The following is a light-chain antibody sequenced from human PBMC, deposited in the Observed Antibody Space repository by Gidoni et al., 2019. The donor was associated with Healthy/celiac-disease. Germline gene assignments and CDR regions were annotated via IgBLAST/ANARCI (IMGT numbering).Light chain of an antibody. Sequence: DIQMTQSPSSLSASVGDRVTITFRASQSISSYLNWYQQKPGKAPKILIYAASSLQSGVPSRFSGSGSRADFTLTISSLQPEDFATYYCQRSYSTPPYTFGQGTKLEIK. CDR1: QSISSY. V-gene: IGKV1-39*01. J-gene: IGKJ2*01. CDR2: AAS. CDR3: QRSYSTPPYT.